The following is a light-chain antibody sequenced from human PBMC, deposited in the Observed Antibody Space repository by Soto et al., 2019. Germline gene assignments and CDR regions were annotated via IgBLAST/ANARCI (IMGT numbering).Light chain of an antibody. CDR1: QSVSSY. CDR2: DAS. Sequence: EIVLTQSPATLSLSPGERATLSCRASQSVSSYLAWYQQKPGQAPRLLIYDASNRATGIPARFSGSGSGTDFPLTISSLDPEDFAVYYCQQRSNWPPYTFGQGTKLEIK. J-gene: IGKJ2*01. V-gene: IGKV3-11*01. CDR3: QQRSNWPPYT.